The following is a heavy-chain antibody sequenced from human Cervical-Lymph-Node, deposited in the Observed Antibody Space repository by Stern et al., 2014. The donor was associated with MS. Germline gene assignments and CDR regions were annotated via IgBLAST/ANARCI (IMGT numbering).Heavy chain of an antibody. CDR2: ISENGGKT. D-gene: IGHD6-6*01. V-gene: IGHV3-9*01. CDR3: AKDMRGGSSYAMDV. Sequence: QLVESGGGLVQPGRSLRLSCAASGFTFDDYAMHWVRQAPGEGLEWVSGISENGGKTDYADSVKGRFTISRDNAKNSLYLQMDSLRAEDTALYYCAKDMRGGSSYAMDVWGQGTTVTVSS. J-gene: IGHJ6*02. CDR1: GFTFDDYA.